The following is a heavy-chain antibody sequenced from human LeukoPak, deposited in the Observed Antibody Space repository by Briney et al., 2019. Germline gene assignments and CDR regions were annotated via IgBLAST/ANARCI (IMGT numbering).Heavy chain of an antibody. D-gene: IGHD3-10*01. CDR1: GGSISSYY. Sequence: SETLSLTCTVSGGSISSYYWSWIRQPPGKGLEWFGYIYYSGSTNYNPSLKSRVTISVDTSKNQFSLKLSSVTAADTAVYYCARTGLLWFGELSPYFDYWGQGTLVTVSS. J-gene: IGHJ4*02. V-gene: IGHV4-59*01. CDR2: IYYSGST. CDR3: ARTGLLWFGELSPYFDY.